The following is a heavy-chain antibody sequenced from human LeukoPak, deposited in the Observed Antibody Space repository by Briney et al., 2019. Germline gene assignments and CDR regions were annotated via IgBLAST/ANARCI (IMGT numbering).Heavy chain of an antibody. D-gene: IGHD1-14*01. CDR1: GFTFDDYA. CDR3: AKDIATGNRLYYFDY. Sequence: AGGSQRLSCAASGFTFDDYAMHWVRQAPGKGLEWVSGISWNSGSIGYADSAKGRFTISRDNAKNSLYLQMNSLRAEDTALYYCAKDIATGNRLYYFDYWGQGTLVTVSS. V-gene: IGHV3-9*01. CDR2: ISWNSGSI. J-gene: IGHJ4*02.